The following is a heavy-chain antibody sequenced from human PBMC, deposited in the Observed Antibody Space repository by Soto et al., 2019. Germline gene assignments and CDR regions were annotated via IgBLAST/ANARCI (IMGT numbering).Heavy chain of an antibody. CDR1: GGSVSNKTYY. Sequence: SETLSLTCSVSGGSVSNKTYYWSWIRQPPGKRLEWIGYVYYSGTTNYNPSLKSRVTISVDLSKNQFSLRLSSVTTADTALYYCARTTAVPNTLRSRYFFDDWGQGNLVTV. CDR3: ARTTAVPNTLRSRYFFDD. J-gene: IGHJ4*02. V-gene: IGHV4-61*01. CDR2: VYYSGTT. D-gene: IGHD4-17*01.